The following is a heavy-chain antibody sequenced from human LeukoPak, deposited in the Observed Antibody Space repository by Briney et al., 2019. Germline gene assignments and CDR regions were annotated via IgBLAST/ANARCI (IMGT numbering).Heavy chain of an antibody. CDR2: INPNSGGT. V-gene: IGHV1-2*02. D-gene: IGHD6-6*01. J-gene: IGHJ6*02. CDR3: ARVRIAARPDLPYYYYGMDV. Sequence: GASVKVSCKASGYTFTSYDIHWVRQAPGQGLEWMGWINPNSGGTNYAQKFQGRVTMTRDTSISTAYMELSRLRSDDTAVYYCARVRIAARPDLPYYYYGMDVWGQGTTVTVSS. CDR1: GYTFTSYD.